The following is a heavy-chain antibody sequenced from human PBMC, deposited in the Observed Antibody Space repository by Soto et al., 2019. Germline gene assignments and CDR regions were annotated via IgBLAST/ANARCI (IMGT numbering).Heavy chain of an antibody. CDR2: IKEDGGEK. CDR1: GFTFSNFW. Sequence: GGSLRLSCAASGFTFSNFWMTWVRQAPGKGLEWVANIKEDGGEKNYVDSVKGRFTISRDNARDSLYLQMNSLRAEDTAVYYCVRGLTYIIYWGQGSLVTVSS. D-gene: IGHD3-9*01. J-gene: IGHJ4*02. V-gene: IGHV3-7*01. CDR3: VRGLTYIIY.